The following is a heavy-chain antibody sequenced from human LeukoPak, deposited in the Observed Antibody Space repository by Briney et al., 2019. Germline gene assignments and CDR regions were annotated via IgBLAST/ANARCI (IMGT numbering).Heavy chain of an antibody. CDR2: ISGSGGST. CDR3: AGKSSWYVPVGFDY. J-gene: IGHJ4*02. V-gene: IGHV3-23*01. D-gene: IGHD6-13*01. CDR1: GFTFSSYA. Sequence: TGGSLRLSCAASGFTFSSYAMSWVRQAPGKGLEWVSAISGSGGSTYYADSVKGRFTISRDNSKNTLYLQMNSLRAEDTAVYYCAGKSSWYVPVGFDYWGQGTLVTVSS.